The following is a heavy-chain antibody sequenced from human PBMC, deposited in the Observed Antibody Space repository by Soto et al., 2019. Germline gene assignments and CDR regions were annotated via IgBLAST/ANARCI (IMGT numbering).Heavy chain of an antibody. V-gene: IGHV1-18*01. CDR2: ISAYNGNT. Sequence: ASVKVSCKASGYTFTSYGISWVRQAPGQGLEWMGWISAYNGNTNYAQKLQGRVTMTTDTSTGTAYMALSSLRSEDTAFYYCARGFNNNWDVFDLWGQGTLVTVSS. D-gene: IGHD1-1*01. J-gene: IGHJ5*02. CDR1: GYTFTSYG. CDR3: ARGFNNNWDVFDL.